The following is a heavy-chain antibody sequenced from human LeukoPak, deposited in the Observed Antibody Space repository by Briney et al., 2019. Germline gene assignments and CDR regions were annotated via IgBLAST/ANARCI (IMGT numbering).Heavy chain of an antibody. J-gene: IGHJ4*02. D-gene: IGHD2-2*02. CDR2: IYTTGST. Sequence: SETLSLTCTVFGGSINSGSYYWNWVRQSAGKGLEWIGHIYTTGSTNYSPSLRSRVTISLDTSKNQFSLKLNSVTAADTAVYYCARCTSTSCYNFDYWGQGTLVTVSS. CDR3: ARCTSTSCYNFDY. V-gene: IGHV4-61*09. CDR1: GGSINSGSYY.